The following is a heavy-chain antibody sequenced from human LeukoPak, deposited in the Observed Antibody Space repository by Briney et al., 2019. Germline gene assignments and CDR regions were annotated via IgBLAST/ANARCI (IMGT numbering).Heavy chain of an antibody. CDR3: ARDGPYSSSATHPP. J-gene: IGHJ5*02. V-gene: IGHV3-7*03. CDR1: GFTFSSSW. Sequence: GGSLRLSCAASGFTFSSSWMSWVHQAPGKGLEWVANIKQDGSEKYYLGSVKGRFTISRDNAKSSLYLQMDSLRAEDTAVYYCARDGPYSSSATHPPWGQGTLVTVSS. D-gene: IGHD6-6*01. CDR2: IKQDGSEK.